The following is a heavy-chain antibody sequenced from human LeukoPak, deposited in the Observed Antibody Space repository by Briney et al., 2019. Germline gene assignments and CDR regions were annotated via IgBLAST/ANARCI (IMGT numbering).Heavy chain of an antibody. CDR1: GGTFSSYA. Sequence: ASVKVSCKASGGTFSSYAISWVRQATGQGLEWMGWMNPNSGNTGYAQKFQGRVTMTRNTSISTAYMELSSLRSEDTAVYYCARGLGLGGLDYWGQGTLVTVSS. CDR3: ARGLGLGGLDY. J-gene: IGHJ4*02. CDR2: MNPNSGNT. V-gene: IGHV1-8*02. D-gene: IGHD3/OR15-3a*01.